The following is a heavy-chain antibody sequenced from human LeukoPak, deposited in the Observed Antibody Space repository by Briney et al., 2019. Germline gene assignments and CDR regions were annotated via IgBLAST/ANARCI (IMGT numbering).Heavy chain of an antibody. CDR1: GFTFSSYG. Sequence: EGSLKLSCAASGFTFSSYGMNWVRQAPGMGLEWVSSITSSSSYIYYADSVKGRFTISRDNAKNSLYLQMNSLRAEDTAVYYCARSYSSSCGTFDYWGQGTLVSSSS. CDR3: ARSYSSSCGTFDY. V-gene: IGHV3-21*01. CDR2: ITSSSSYI. J-gene: IGHJ4*02. D-gene: IGHD6-6*01.